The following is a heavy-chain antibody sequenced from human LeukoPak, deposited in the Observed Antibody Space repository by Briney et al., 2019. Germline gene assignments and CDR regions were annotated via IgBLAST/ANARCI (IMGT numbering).Heavy chain of an antibody. V-gene: IGHV3-30-3*01. D-gene: IGHD4-11*01. J-gene: IGHJ4*02. CDR1: GFTFSSYA. Sequence: PGGSLRLSCAASGFTFSSYAMHWVRQAPGKGLEWVAVISYDGSNKYYADSVKGRFTISRDNSKNTLYLQMNSLRAEDTAVYYCARDRDSNYRLDYWGQGTLVTVSS. CDR2: ISYDGSNK. CDR3: ARDRDSNYRLDY.